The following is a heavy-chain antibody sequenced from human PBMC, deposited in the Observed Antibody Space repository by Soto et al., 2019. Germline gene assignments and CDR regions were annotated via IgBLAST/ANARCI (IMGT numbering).Heavy chain of an antibody. CDR3: ARSDDSSGYYYFPPFDY. CDR1: GGSISSYY. CDR2: IYYSGST. V-gene: IGHV4-59*01. D-gene: IGHD3-22*01. J-gene: IGHJ4*02. Sequence: QVQLQESGPGLVKPSETLSLTCTVSGGSISSYYWSWIRQPPGKRLEWIGYIYYSGSTNYNPSLKSRVTISVDTSKNQFSLKLSSVTAADMAVYYCARSDDSSGYYYFPPFDYWGQGTLVTVSS.